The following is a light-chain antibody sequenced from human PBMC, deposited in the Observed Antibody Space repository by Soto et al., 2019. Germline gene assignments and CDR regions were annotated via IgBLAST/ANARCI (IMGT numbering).Light chain of an antibody. Sequence: SYALTQPPSVSVSPGQTASITCSGDNLGTKYASWYQQKAGRSPVLVIYEDDRRPSGIPERFSGSNSGNTATLTISGTQAMDEADYYCQTWDNIAVFGGGTKLTVL. J-gene: IGLJ2*01. CDR2: EDD. CDR1: NLGTKY. V-gene: IGLV3-1*01. CDR3: QTWDNIAV.